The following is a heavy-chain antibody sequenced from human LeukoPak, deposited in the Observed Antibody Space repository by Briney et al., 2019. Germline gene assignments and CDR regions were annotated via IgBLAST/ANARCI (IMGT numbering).Heavy chain of an antibody. CDR3: AKGGYYDSSGCWGLDYFDY. D-gene: IGHD3-22*01. CDR2: IIGSGGIT. Sequence: GGSLRLSCPASGFTFSSYAMSLVRQAPGKWLEWVSSIIGSGGITYYADSVKVRFTISRDNSKNTLYLQMNSLIAEDTAVYYCAKGGYYDSSGCWGLDYFDYWGQGTLVTVSS. J-gene: IGHJ4*02. V-gene: IGHV3-23*01. CDR1: GFTFSSYA.